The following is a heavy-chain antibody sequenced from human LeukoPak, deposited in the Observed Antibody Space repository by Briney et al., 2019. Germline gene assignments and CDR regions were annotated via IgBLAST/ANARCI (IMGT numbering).Heavy chain of an antibody. J-gene: IGHJ4*02. CDR2: ISGSGGST. D-gene: IGHD3-22*01. V-gene: IGHV3-23*01. CDR1: GFTFSSYA. CDR3: VKDSGYYCDSSGYYDSDF. Sequence: GGSLRLSCAASGFTFSSYAMSWVRQAPGKGLEWVSAISGSGGSTYYADSVKGRFTISRDNSKNTLYLQLNSLRAEDTAVYYCVKDSGYYCDSSGYYDSDFWGQGTLVTVSS.